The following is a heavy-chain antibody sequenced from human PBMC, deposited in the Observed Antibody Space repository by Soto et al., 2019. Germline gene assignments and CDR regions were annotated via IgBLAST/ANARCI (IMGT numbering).Heavy chain of an antibody. J-gene: IGHJ4*02. Sequence: ASVKVSCKASGYTFTSYGISWVRQAPGQGLEWMGWISAYNGNTNYAQKLQGRVTMTTDTSTSTAYMELRSLSSGDTAVYYCARDKYYYDSSGYPADYWGQGTLVTVSS. D-gene: IGHD3-22*01. CDR2: ISAYNGNT. CDR1: GYTFTSYG. V-gene: IGHV1-18*04. CDR3: ARDKYYYDSSGYPADY.